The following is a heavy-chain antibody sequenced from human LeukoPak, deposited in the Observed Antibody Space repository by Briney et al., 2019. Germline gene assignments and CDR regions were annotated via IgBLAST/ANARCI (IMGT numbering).Heavy chain of an antibody. CDR3: ARDYGSGDQTYYYYYGMDV. CDR1: GFTFSSYG. CDR2: IWYDGSNK. V-gene: IGHV3-33*01. Sequence: GGSLRLSCAASGFTFSSYGMHWVRQAPGKGLEWVAVIWYDGSNKYYADSVKGRFTISRDSSKNTLYLQMNSLRAEDTAVYYCARDYGSGDQTYYYYYGMDVWGQGTTVTVSS. J-gene: IGHJ6*02. D-gene: IGHD3-10*01.